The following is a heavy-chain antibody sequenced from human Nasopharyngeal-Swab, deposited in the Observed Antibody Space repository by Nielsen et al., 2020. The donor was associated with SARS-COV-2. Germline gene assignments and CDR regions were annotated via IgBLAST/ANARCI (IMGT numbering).Heavy chain of an antibody. CDR2: ISGSGDST. Sequence: GGSLRLSCAASGFTFSSYAMSWVRQAPGKGLEWVSAISGSGDSTYYADSVKGRFTISRDNSKNTLYLQMNSLRAEDTAVYYCAKEEVSTTGTRDYYYYYMDVWGKGTTVTVSS. D-gene: IGHD1-1*01. V-gene: IGHV3-23*01. J-gene: IGHJ6*03. CDR3: AKEEVSTTGTRDYYYYYMDV. CDR1: GFTFSSYA.